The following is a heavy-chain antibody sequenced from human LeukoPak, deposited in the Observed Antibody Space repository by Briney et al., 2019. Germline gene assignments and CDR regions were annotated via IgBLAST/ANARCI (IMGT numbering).Heavy chain of an antibody. V-gene: IGHV1-69*13. CDR3: ARQVYDYVWGSYPQENYFDY. Sequence: SVKVSCKASGYTFTSYYMHWVRQAPGQGLEWMGGIIPIFGTANYAQKFQGRVTITADESTSTAYMELSSLRSEDTAVYYCARQVYDYVWGSYPQENYFDYWGQGTLVTVSS. D-gene: IGHD3-16*02. CDR1: GYTFTSYY. CDR2: IIPIFGTA. J-gene: IGHJ4*02.